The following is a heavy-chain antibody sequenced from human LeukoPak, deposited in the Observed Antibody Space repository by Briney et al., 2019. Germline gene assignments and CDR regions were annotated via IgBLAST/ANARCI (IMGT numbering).Heavy chain of an antibody. CDR3: TRNCYDNMGPFAAFDI. CDR2: VSSDGDST. D-gene: IGHD2-2*01. V-gene: IGHV3-64*02. CDR1: GFTFRRYA. J-gene: IGHJ3*02. Sequence: PGGSLRLSCAISGFTFRRYAMYWVRQAPGKGLEFVSAVSSDGDSTYYADSVKGRFTTSRDNSKNTLFLQMGSLRPEDMAVYFCTRNCYDNMGPFAAFDIWGQGTMVTVAS.